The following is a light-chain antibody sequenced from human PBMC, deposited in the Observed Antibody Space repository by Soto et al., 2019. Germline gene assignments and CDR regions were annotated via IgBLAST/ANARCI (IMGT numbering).Light chain of an antibody. CDR1: QDMSNY. CDR2: DAS. CDR3: QQDKSHTIR. J-gene: IGKJ5*01. Sequence: ILTVTCQASQDMSNYLNWYQQKPGKGHKPLIYDASNLETGVPSRFSGSGSGTEFNLTISSLQLEDFATDCCQQDKSHTIRFGQVARLAIK. V-gene: IGKV1-33*01.